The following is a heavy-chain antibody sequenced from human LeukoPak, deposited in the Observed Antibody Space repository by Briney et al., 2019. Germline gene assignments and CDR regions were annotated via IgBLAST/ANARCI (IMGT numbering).Heavy chain of an antibody. J-gene: IGHJ4*02. D-gene: IGHD1-26*01. CDR2: TYYRSEWYN. Sequence: SQTHSLTCVISGDGVPSNSAVRNWIRQSPSRGLEWLGRTYYRSEWYNDYAVSVKSRININPDTSKNQFSLHLNSVTPENTAVYYCARGGSYFDYWGQGILVTVSS. CDR1: GDGVPSNSAV. CDR3: ARGGSYFDY. V-gene: IGHV6-1*01.